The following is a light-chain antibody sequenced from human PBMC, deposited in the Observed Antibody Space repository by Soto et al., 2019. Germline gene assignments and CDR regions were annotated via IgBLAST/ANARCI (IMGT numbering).Light chain of an antibody. CDR3: SSYTSSSTLYV. CDR2: EVS. J-gene: IGLJ1*01. Sequence: QSVLTQPASVSGSPGQSITISCTGTSSDVGGYNYVSWYQQHPGKAPKLMIYEVSNRPSGVSNRFSGSKSGNTASLTISGIQAEDEADYYCSSYTSSSTLYVFGTGTKVTV. CDR1: SSDVGGYNY. V-gene: IGLV2-14*01.